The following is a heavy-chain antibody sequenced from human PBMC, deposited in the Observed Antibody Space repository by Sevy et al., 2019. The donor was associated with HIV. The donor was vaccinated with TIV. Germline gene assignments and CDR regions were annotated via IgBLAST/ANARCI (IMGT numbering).Heavy chain of an antibody. CDR2: LSVACGEI. CDR3: AREGCTKPHDY. J-gene: IGHJ4*02. CDR1: GFTFSKYA. Sequence: GGSLRLSCAASGFTFSKYAMSWVRQPPGKGLEWVSTLSVACGEIYYADSVKGRFTISRDNSKSSVYLQMNNLRPEDTAVYYCAREGCTKPHDYWGQGTLVTVSS. D-gene: IGHD2-8*01. V-gene: IGHV3-23*01.